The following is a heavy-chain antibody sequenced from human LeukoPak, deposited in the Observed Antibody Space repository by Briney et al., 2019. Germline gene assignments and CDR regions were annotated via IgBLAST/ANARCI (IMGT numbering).Heavy chain of an antibody. V-gene: IGHV3-20*04. CDR2: INWNGGST. Sequence: PGGSLRLSCAASGFTFSSYSMSWVRQAPGKGLEWVSGINWNGGSTGYADSVKGRFTISRGNSKNTLYLQMNSLRADDTAVYYCAKGSQVAVAGGLYYYYYYYMDVWGKGTTVTISS. CDR1: GFTFSSYS. D-gene: IGHD6-19*01. CDR3: AKGSQVAVAGGLYYYYYYYMDV. J-gene: IGHJ6*03.